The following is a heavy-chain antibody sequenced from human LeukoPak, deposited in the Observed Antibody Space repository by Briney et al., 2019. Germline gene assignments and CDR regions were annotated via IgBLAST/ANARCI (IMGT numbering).Heavy chain of an antibody. Sequence: EPPTVPPNGSEDTVDSRDGRWSRPRSGPGHERNGYIYYSGSTNYKPSLKSRVTISVDTSKNQFSLKLSSVTAADTAVYYCARGGATYDFWSGYYPYFDYWGQGTLVIVSS. CDR1: EDTVDSRD. CDR3: ARGGATYDFWSGYYPYFDY. V-gene: IGHV4-59*02. D-gene: IGHD3-3*01. CDR2: IYYSGST. J-gene: IGHJ4*02.